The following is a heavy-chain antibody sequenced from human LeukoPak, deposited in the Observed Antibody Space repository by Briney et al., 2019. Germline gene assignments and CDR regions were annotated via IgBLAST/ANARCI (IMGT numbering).Heavy chain of an antibody. CDR1: GGSISSYY. Sequence: SETLSLTCTVSGGSISSYYWSWLRQPPGKGLEWIGYIYYSGSTNYNPSLKSRVTISVDTSKNQFSLKLSSVTAADTAVYYCASTPGYSSGWPPRRAYYFDYWGQGTLVTVSS. J-gene: IGHJ4*02. CDR2: IYYSGST. CDR3: ASTPGYSSGWPPRRAYYFDY. V-gene: IGHV4-59*08. D-gene: IGHD6-19*01.